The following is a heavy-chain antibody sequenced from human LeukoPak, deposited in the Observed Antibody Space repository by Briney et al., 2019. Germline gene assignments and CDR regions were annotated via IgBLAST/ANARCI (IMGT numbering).Heavy chain of an antibody. Sequence: GGSLRLSCAASGFTFSSYGMSWVRQAPGKGLEWVSAISGSGGSTYYADSVKGRFTISRDNSKNTLYLQMNSLRAEDTAVYYFSELITENGYWGQGTLVTVSS. CDR2: ISGSGGST. J-gene: IGHJ4*02. D-gene: IGHD3-22*01. CDR3: SELITENGY. CDR1: GFTFSSYG. V-gene: IGHV3-23*01.